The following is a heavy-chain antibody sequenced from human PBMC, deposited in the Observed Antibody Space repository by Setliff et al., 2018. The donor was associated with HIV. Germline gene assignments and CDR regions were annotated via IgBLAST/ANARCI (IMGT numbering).Heavy chain of an antibody. Sequence: SETLSLTCAVYGGSFSDYYWSWIRQPPGKGLEWIGYIYYSGSIYYNPSLKSRITMSVDTSKNQFSLRLSSVTAADTAIYYCAGAIAVALTDYWGQGTLVTVSS. V-gene: IGHV4-34*10. CDR2: IYYSGSI. D-gene: IGHD6-19*01. CDR1: GGSFSDYY. J-gene: IGHJ4*02. CDR3: AGAIAVALTDY.